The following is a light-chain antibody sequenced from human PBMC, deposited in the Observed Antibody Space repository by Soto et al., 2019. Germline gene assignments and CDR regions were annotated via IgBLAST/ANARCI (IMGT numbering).Light chain of an antibody. CDR3: SSHAGSINLV. CDR1: SSDVGAYNY. CDR2: EVN. V-gene: IGLV2-8*01. J-gene: IGLJ2*01. Sequence: QSVLTQPPSASGSPGQSVTISCTGTSSDVGAYNYVSWYQQHPGKVPKLMIYEVNKRPSGVPDRFSGSKSGNTASLTVSGLQPEDEADYYCSSHAGSINLVFGGGTKLTV.